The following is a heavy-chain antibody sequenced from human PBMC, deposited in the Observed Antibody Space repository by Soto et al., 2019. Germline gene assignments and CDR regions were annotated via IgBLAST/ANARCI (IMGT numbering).Heavy chain of an antibody. CDR2: ISNRGGRT. J-gene: IGHJ5*02. V-gene: IGHV3-23*01. D-gene: IGHD3-3*01. CDR1: GFTFRSYA. Sequence: EVQLLESGGGLVQPGGSLRLSCAASGFTFRSYAMSWVRQAPGKGLEWVSGISNRGGRTYHADAVKGRFTISRDNSKNTLYLQMNSLRAEDTAVYYCARDRTIFGVFRGWFDPWGQGTLVTVSS. CDR3: ARDRTIFGVFRGWFDP.